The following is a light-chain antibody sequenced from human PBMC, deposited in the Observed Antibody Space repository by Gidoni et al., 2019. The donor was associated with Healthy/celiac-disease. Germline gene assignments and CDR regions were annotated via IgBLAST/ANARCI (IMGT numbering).Light chain of an antibody. Sequence: DIQMPQSPSSLSASVGDRVTITCRASQSISSYLNWYQQKPGKAPKLLIYAASSLQSGVPSRVSGSGSGTDFTLTISSLQPEDFATYYCQQSYSTPGTFXQXTKLEIK. CDR1: QSISSY. J-gene: IGKJ2*01. CDR2: AAS. CDR3: QQSYSTPGT. V-gene: IGKV1-39*01.